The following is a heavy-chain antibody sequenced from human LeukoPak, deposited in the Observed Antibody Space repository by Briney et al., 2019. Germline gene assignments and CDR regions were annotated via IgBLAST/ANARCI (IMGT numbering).Heavy chain of an antibody. V-gene: IGHV3-30-3*01. CDR3: AREIAVAAFDY. Sequence: GGSLRLSCAASRFTFSSYAMHWVRQAPGKGLEWVAVISYDGSNKYYADSVKGRFTISRDNSKNTLYLQMNSLRAEDTAVYYCAREIAVAAFDYWGQGTLVTVSS. CDR1: RFTFSSYA. D-gene: IGHD6-19*01. CDR2: ISYDGSNK. J-gene: IGHJ4*02.